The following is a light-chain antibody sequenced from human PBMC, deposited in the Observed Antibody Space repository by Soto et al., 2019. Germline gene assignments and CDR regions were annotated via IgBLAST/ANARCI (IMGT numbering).Light chain of an antibody. CDR1: QDISNY. V-gene: IGKV1-33*01. J-gene: IGKJ5*01. Sequence: DIQMTQSPSSLSASVADRVTITCQASQDISNYLNWYQQKPGKAPKLLLETGVPSRFSGSGSGTDFTFTSSSLQPEDIATYYCQQYDNLPSITFGQGTRLEIK. CDR3: QQYDNLPSIT.